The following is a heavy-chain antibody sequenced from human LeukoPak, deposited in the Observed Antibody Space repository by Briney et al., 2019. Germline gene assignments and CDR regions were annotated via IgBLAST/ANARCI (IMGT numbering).Heavy chain of an antibody. CDR2: IVRSDSYI. V-gene: IGHV3-48*03. CDR1: GFTLRSYE. CDR3: ARGGSLVAPYNGMDV. Sequence: GGSLRLSCAASGFTLRSYEMNWVRQPPGKGLEWGSYIVRSDSYIYYPDSVKGRFPISRDNAQTSLYLQMNSLRAEDTAVYYCARGGSLVAPYNGMDVWGQGGTVTVS. J-gene: IGHJ6*02. D-gene: IGHD6-6*01.